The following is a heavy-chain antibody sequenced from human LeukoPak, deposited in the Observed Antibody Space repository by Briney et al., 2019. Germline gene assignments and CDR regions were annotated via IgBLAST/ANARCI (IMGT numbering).Heavy chain of an antibody. J-gene: IGHJ4*02. Sequence: EASVKVSCKASGYTFTSYDINWVRQATGQGLEWMGWMNPNSGNTGYAQKFQGRVTITRDTSASTAYMELSSLRSEDTAVYYCARDAAARPSYYFDYWGQGTLVTVSS. CDR3: ARDAAARPSYYFDY. CDR1: GYTFTSYD. V-gene: IGHV1-8*03. CDR2: MNPNSGNT. D-gene: IGHD6-6*01.